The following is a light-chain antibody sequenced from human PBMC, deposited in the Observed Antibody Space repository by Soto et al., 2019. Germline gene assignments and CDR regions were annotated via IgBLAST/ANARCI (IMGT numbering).Light chain of an antibody. V-gene: IGLV2-14*03. CDR1: SSDVGAYDF. CDR3: SSYTTISTRV. J-gene: IGLJ1*01. Sequence: QSALTQPASVSGSPGQLITISCTGTSSDVGAYDFVSWYQQHPDKAPKLMIYEVRNRPSGVSNRFSGSKSVNTATLTISGLQAEDEADYYCSSYTTISTRVFGTGTKVTVL. CDR2: EVR.